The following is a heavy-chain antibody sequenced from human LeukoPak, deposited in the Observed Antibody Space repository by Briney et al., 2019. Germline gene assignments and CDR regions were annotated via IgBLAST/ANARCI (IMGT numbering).Heavy chain of an antibody. CDR2: IYPGDSDT. J-gene: IGHJ4*02. V-gene: IGHV5-51*01. CDR1: GYSFTSYW. Sequence: GESLKISCQCSGYSFTSYWIGWVRQMPGKGLEWMGIIYPGDSDTRYSPSFQSQVTISADKAITPAYLQWSNLKPSDPAIFYCARQVGVNTFDYWGQGTLVTVSS. D-gene: IGHD3-22*01. CDR3: ARQVGVNTFDY.